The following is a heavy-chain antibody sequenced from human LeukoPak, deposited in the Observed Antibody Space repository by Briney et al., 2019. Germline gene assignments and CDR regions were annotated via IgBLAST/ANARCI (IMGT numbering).Heavy chain of an antibody. Sequence: GASVKVSCKASGYTFTSYGISWVRQAPGQGLEWMGWISAYNGNTNYAQKLQGRVTMTTDTSTSTAYMELRSLRSDDTAVYYCARDARYFDWLPSAYFDYWGQGTLVTVSS. D-gene: IGHD3-9*01. J-gene: IGHJ4*02. CDR1: GYTFTSYG. CDR3: ARDARYFDWLPSAYFDY. CDR2: ISAYNGNT. V-gene: IGHV1-18*04.